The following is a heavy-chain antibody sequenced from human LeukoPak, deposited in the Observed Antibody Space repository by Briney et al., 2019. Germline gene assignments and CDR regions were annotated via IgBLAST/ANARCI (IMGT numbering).Heavy chain of an antibody. D-gene: IGHD3-22*01. Sequence: SETLSLTCAVYGESFSGSYWNWFRQPPGKGLVWIGEISHSGTSNYNPSLKSRVTISVDTSRNQFSLRLSSVTAADTAVYYCAGQPLGLLRVFDVWGQGTLVTVSS. CDR2: ISHSGTS. CDR1: GESFSGSY. V-gene: IGHV4-34*01. CDR3: AGQPLGLLRVFDV. J-gene: IGHJ3*01.